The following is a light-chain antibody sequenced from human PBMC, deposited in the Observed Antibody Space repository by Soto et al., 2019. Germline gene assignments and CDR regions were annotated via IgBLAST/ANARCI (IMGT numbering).Light chain of an antibody. CDR3: QRRSN. J-gene: IGKJ5*01. CDR2: DAS. CDR1: QSVSSY. Sequence: EIVLTQSPATLSLSPGERATLSCRASQSVSSYLAWYQQKPGQAPRLLIYDASNRATGIPARFSGSGSGTDFALTISSLEPEDFAFYYGQRRSNFGQGTRLEIK. V-gene: IGKV3-11*01.